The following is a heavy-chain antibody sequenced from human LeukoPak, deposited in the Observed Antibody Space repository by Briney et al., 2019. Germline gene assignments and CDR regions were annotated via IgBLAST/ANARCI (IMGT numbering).Heavy chain of an antibody. CDR1: GFTVSSNY. V-gene: IGHV3-66*01. J-gene: IGHJ2*01. CDR2: IYTGGST. Sequence: GGSLRLSCAVSGFTVSSNYMSWVRQAPGKGLDWVSTIYTGGSTYYADSVKGRFTISGDNAKNSLHLQMNSLRVEDTAVYYCARDRIQLWPGWYFDLWGRGTLVTVSS. CDR3: ARDRIQLWPGWYFDL. D-gene: IGHD5-18*01.